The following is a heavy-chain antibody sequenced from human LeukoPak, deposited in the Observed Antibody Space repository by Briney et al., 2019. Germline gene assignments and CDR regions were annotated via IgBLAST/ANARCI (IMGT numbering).Heavy chain of an antibody. J-gene: IGHJ4*02. V-gene: IGHV4-59*01. CDR1: GGSISGYY. D-gene: IGHD5-12*01. CDR3: SRAGRGVAPNFDS. Sequence: SETLSLTCTVSGGSISGYYWSWIRQPAGEGLEWIGYIYYNGNTNYNPSLRSRVTILLDTSDNQFSLKLNSVTAADTAVYYCSRAGRGVAPNFDSWGQGTLVTVSS. CDR2: IYYNGNT.